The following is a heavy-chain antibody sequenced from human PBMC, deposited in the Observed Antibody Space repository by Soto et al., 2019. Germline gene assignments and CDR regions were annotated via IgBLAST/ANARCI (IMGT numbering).Heavy chain of an antibody. CDR1: GFTFSSYA. J-gene: IGHJ6*02. D-gene: IGHD5-12*01. Sequence: GGSLRLSCAASGFTFSSYAMHWVRQAPGKGLEWVAVISYDGSNKYYADSVKGRFTISRDNSKNTLYLQMNSLRAEDTAVYYCARDRRGGYNPFDYYYGMDVWGQGTTVTVSS. CDR3: ARDRRGGYNPFDYYYGMDV. CDR2: ISYDGSNK. V-gene: IGHV3-30-3*01.